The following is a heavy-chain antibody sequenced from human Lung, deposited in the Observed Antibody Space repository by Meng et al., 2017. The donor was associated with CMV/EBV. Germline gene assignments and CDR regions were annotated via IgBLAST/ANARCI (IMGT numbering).Heavy chain of an antibody. J-gene: IGHJ6*02. CDR1: GYTFTSYG. D-gene: IGHD3-3*01. CDR2: ISAYNGNT. CDR3: ARIPNTYDFWSGYHDYYGMDV. V-gene: IGHV1-18*01. Sequence: SXXVSXKASGYTFTSYGISWVRQAPGQGLEWMGWISAYNGNTNYAQKLQGRVTMTTDTSTSTAYMELRSLRSDDTAVYYCARIPNTYDFWSGYHDYYGMDVWGQGTTVTVSS.